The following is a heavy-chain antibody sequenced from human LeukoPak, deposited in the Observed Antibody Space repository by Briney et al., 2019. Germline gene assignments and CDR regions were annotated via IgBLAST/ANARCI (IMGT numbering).Heavy chain of an antibody. CDR3: ARGAVLVGMDV. CDR1: GGPISSGGYS. J-gene: IGHJ6*02. V-gene: IGHV4-30-2*01. Sequence: TASETLSLTCAVSGGPISSGGYSWRWIRQPPGKGLEWIGSIYRSGSTYYNPSLRGRVTISVARSKDQLSLRLSSVTAADTAVYYCARGAVLVGMDVWGQGTTVTVSS. CDR2: IYRSGST.